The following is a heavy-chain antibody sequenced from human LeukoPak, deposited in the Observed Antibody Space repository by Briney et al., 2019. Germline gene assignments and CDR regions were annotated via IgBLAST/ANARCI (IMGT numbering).Heavy chain of an antibody. CDR1: GFTFSSYG. J-gene: IGHJ4*02. V-gene: IGHV3-23*01. CDR3: TTQKAYYFDY. D-gene: IGHD1-26*01. Sequence: GGSLRLSCAASGFTFSSYGMSWVRQAPGKGLEWVPAISGSGGSTYYADSVKGRFTISRDNSKNTLYLQMNSLRAEDTAVYYCTTQKAYYFDYWGQGTLVTVSS. CDR2: ISGSGGST.